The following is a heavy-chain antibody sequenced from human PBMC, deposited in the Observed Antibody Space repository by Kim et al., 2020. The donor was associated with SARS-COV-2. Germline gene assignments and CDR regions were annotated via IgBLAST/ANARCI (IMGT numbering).Heavy chain of an antibody. CDR2: ISAYNGNT. CDR1: GYTFTSYG. V-gene: IGHV1-18*01. D-gene: IGHD5-18*01. J-gene: IGHJ3*02. Sequence: ASVKVSCKASGYTFTSYGISWVRQAPGQGLEWMGWISAYNGNTNYAQKLQGRVTMTTDTSTSTAYMELRSLRSDDTAVYYCARDRRGYSYGHDAFDIWGQVKMVPVFS. CDR3: ARDRRGYSYGHDAFDI.